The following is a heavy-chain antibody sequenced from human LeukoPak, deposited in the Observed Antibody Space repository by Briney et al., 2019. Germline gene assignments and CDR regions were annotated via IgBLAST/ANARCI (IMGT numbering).Heavy chain of an antibody. D-gene: IGHD4-23*01. V-gene: IGHV4-59*01. J-gene: IGHJ4*02. CDR3: ARDRGILNSFFDY. Sequence: SETLSLTCTVSGGSISISYWSWIRQPPGKGLEWIGYIYYDGNTNYNPSLKSRVTISVDTSKNQFSLKLSSVTAADTAVYYCARDRGILNSFFDYWGQGTLVTVSS. CDR1: GGSISISY. CDR2: IYYDGNT.